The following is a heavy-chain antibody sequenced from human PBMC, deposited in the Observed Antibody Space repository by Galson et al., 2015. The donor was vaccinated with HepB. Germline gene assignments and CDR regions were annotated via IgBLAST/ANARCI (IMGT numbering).Heavy chain of an antibody. D-gene: IGHD3-10*01. Sequence: SLRLSCAASGFTFSSYWMSWVRQAPGKGLEWVANIKQDGSEKYYADSVNGRFTISRDNAKNSLYLQMNSPRAEDTAVYYCSYGSGTFFDYWGQGTLVTVSS. CDR3: SYGSGTFFDY. CDR1: GFTFSSYW. J-gene: IGHJ4*02. CDR2: IKQDGSEK. V-gene: IGHV3-7*01.